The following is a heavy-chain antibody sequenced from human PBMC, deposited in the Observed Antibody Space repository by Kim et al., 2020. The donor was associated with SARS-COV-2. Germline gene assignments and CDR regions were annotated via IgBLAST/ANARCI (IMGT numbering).Heavy chain of an antibody. V-gene: IGHV2-5*02. Sequence: SGPTLVNPTQTLTLTCTFSGFSLSTSGVGVGWIRQPPGKALEWLALIYCDDDKRYSPSLKSRLTITKDTSKNQVVLTMTNMDPVDTATYYCAHRGANWNGPYFDYWGQGTLVTVSS. CDR1: GFSLSTSGVG. CDR2: IYCDDDK. D-gene: IGHD1-20*01. CDR3: AHRGANWNGPYFDY. J-gene: IGHJ4*02.